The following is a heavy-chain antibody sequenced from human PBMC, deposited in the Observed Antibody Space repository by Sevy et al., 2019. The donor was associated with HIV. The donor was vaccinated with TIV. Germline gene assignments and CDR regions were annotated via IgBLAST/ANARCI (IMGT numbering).Heavy chain of an antibody. Sequence: GGSLRLSCAASGFTFSSYAMSWVRQAPGKGLEWVSAISGSGGSTYYADSVKARFTISRDNSKNTLYLQMNSLRAEDTAVYYCAKAAEDFWSGYYSDYFDYWGQGTLVTVSS. CDR3: AKAAEDFWSGYYSDYFDY. J-gene: IGHJ4*02. CDR1: GFTFSSYA. D-gene: IGHD3-3*01. V-gene: IGHV3-23*01. CDR2: ISGSGGST.